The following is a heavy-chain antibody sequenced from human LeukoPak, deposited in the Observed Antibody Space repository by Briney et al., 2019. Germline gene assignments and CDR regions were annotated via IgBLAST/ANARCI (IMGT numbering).Heavy chain of an antibody. CDR1: GGTFSSYA. D-gene: IGHD6-13*01. Sequence: ASVKVSCKASGGTFSSYAISWVRQAPGQGLEWMGWINPNSGGTNYAQKFQGRVTMTRDTSISTAYMELSRLRSDDTAVYYCARAKYSSSCFDYWGQGTLVTVSS. V-gene: IGHV1-2*02. CDR3: ARAKYSSSCFDY. CDR2: INPNSGGT. J-gene: IGHJ4*02.